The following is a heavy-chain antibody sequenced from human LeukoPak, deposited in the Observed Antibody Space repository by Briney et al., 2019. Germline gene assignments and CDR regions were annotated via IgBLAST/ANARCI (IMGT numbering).Heavy chain of an antibody. J-gene: IGHJ6*02. CDR1: GGSISSGSYY. CDR3: ARGGDSYYYGMDV. Sequence: SETLSLTCTVSGGSISSGSYYWSWIRQPAGKGLEWIGRIYTSGSTNYNPSLKSRVTMSVDASEKQLSLKLSSVTAADTAVYYCARGGDSYYYGMDVWGQGTTVTVSS. D-gene: IGHD3-10*01. V-gene: IGHV4-61*02. CDR2: IYTSGST.